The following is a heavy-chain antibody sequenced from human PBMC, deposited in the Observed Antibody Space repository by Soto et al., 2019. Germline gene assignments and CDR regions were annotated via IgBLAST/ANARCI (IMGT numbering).Heavy chain of an antibody. CDR2: ITISGNTV. Sequence: GGSLRLSCAASGFPLSDSYMSWIRQAPGKGLEWISYITISGNTVYYADSLKGRFTISRDNAKNSLYLQMNRLRAEDTAVYYCARVSWRENYCRDVWGQGTTFTASS. CDR3: ARVSWRENYCRDV. V-gene: IGHV3-11*01. CDR1: GFPLSDSY. J-gene: IGHJ6*02.